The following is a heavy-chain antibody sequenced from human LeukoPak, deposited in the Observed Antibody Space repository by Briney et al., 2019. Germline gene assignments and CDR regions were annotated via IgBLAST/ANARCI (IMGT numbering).Heavy chain of an antibody. CDR2: ISYIGSS. CDR3: ARDPTTVTKGLDV. CDR1: GGSFSSHY. J-gene: IGHJ3*01. Sequence: SETLSLTCTVSGGSFSSHYWSWIRQPPGKGLEWIGYISYIGSSNYNPSLKSRVTISVDTSKKQFSLKLSSVTAADTAVYYCARDPTTVTKGLDVWGQGTMVTVSS. V-gene: IGHV4-59*11. D-gene: IGHD4-17*01.